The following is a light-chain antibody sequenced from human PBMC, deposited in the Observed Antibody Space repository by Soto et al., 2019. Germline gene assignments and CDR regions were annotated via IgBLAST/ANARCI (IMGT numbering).Light chain of an antibody. Sequence: QLVLTQPASVSGSPGQSITISCTGSSSDIGGYNYVSWYQQHPGKAPKLLNYDVTYRPSGISDRFSGSKSGNTASLTISGLQPDDEADYYCSSYGASSTLFGGGTKLTVL. CDR1: SSDIGGYNY. CDR2: DVT. J-gene: IGLJ2*01. V-gene: IGLV2-14*03. CDR3: SSYGASSTL.